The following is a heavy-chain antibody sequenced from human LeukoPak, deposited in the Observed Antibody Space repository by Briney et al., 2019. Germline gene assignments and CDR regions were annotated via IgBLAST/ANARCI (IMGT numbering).Heavy chain of an antibody. CDR2: INPNSGGT. J-gene: IGHJ4*02. CDR3: ARGTYYYDSSGYSARGD. CDR1: GYTFTGYY. Sequence: ASVKVSCKASGYTFTGYYMHWVRQAPGRGLEWMGWINPNSGGTNYAQKFQGRVTMTRDTSISTAYMELSRLRSDDTAVYYCARGTYYYDSSGYSARGDWGQGTLVTVSS. V-gene: IGHV1-2*02. D-gene: IGHD3-22*01.